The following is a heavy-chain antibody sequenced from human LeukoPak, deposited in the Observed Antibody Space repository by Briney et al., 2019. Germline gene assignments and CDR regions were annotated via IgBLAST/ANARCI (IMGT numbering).Heavy chain of an antibody. D-gene: IGHD5-18*01. V-gene: IGHV4-59*01. CDR2: IYYSGST. CDR1: GGYISSYY. CDR3: ARTTEGGYTYNYFYYYYLDV. Sequence: SETLSLTCTVSGGYISSYYWSWIRQTPGKGLEWIGYIYYSGSTNYNPSLKSRVTISVDTSKNQFSLKLSSVTAADTAVYYCARTTEGGYTYNYFYYYYLDVWGKGTTVTISS. J-gene: IGHJ6*03.